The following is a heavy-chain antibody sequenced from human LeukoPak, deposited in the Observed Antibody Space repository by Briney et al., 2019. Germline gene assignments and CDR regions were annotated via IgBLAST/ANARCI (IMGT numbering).Heavy chain of an antibody. CDR1: GFTFSSCA. V-gene: IGHV3-23*01. CDR3: AKGSYSSSWDESDY. CDR2: ISGSGGST. J-gene: IGHJ4*02. Sequence: PGGSLRLSCAPSGFTFSSCAMTWLCQAPGKGLEWVLGISGSGGSTYYADSVKGRFTISRDNSKNPLNLQMNSLRAEDTAVYYCAKGSYSSSWDESDYRGQGTLVTVSS. D-gene: IGHD6-13*01.